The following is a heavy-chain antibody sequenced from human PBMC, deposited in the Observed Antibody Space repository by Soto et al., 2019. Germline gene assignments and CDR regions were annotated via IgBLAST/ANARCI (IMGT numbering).Heavy chain of an antibody. CDR2: ITPLFGIP. J-gene: IGHJ5*02. V-gene: IGHV1-69*17. Sequence: QVQLVQSGAEVKKPGSSLKVSCKASGGTSRSLSITWVRQAPGQGLEWMGGITPLFGIPNYPQKFPGGLTITAEKSTGTAYLELSSLRSEDTAVYYCARDTHSAGGWFDTWGRGTLVTVST. CDR3: ARDTHSAGGWFDT. CDR1: GGTSRSLS. D-gene: IGHD2-15*01.